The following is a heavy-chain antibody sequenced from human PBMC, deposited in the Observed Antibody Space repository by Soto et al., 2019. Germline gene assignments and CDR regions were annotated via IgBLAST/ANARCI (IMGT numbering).Heavy chain of an antibody. CDR3: ARSSGSYYGFDY. CDR1: GGSISSGGYY. V-gene: IGHV4-31*03. CDR2: IYYSGST. D-gene: IGHD1-26*01. Sequence: NPSETLSLTCTVSGGSISSGGYYWSWIRQHPGKGLEWIGYIYYSGSTYYNPSLKSRVTISVDTSKNQFSLKLSSVTAADTAVYYCARSSGSYYGFDYWGQGTLVTVSS. J-gene: IGHJ4*02.